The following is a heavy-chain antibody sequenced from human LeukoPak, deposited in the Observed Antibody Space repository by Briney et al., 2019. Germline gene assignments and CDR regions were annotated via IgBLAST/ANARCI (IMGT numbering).Heavy chain of an antibody. CDR2: INPGSGGT. V-gene: IGHV1-2*02. CDR1: GYTFTGYY. Sequence: ASVKVSCKASGYTFTGYYMHWVRQAPGQGLEWMGWINPGSGGTNYAQKFQGRVTMTRDTSISTAYMELSRLRSDDAAIYYCARGPLYYSDSSTYYPPFEYWGQGALVTVSS. CDR3: ARGPLYYSDSSTYYPPFEY. J-gene: IGHJ4*02. D-gene: IGHD3-22*01.